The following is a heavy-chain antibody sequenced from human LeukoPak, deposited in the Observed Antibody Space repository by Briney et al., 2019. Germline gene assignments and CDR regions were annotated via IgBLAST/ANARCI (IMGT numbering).Heavy chain of an antibody. Sequence: SSVKVSCKASGGTFSSYAISWVRQAPGQGLEWMGRIIPILGIANYAQKFQGRVTITADKSTSTAYMELSSLRSEDTAVYYCAMIAAAGTGVDYWGQGALVAVSS. CDR3: AMIAAAGTGVDY. V-gene: IGHV1-69*04. J-gene: IGHJ4*02. CDR2: IIPILGIA. CDR1: GGTFSSYA. D-gene: IGHD6-13*01.